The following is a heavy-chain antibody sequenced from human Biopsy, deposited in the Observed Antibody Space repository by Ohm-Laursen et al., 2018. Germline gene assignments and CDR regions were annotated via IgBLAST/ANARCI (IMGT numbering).Heavy chain of an antibody. CDR2: IHGSGRT. D-gene: IGHD3-16*01. CDR3: AGAGGLSF. J-gene: IGHJ4*02. V-gene: IGHV3-66*01. CDR1: EFNVDRNH. Sequence: SLRLSRTASEFNVDRNHMNWVCQAPGTGLEWVSMIHGSGRTDYADSVKGRFPVSRDNSKDTVYLQMNALRVDDTAMYYCAGAGGLSFWGQGALVTVSS.